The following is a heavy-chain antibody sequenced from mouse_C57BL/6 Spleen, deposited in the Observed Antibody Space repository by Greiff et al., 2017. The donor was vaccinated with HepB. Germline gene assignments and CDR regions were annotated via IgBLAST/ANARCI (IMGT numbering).Heavy chain of an antibody. CDR2: IYPRSGNT. CDR1: GYTFTSYG. Sequence: VQLQQSGAELARPGASVKLSCKASGYTFTSYGISWVKQRTGQGLEWIGEIYPRSGNTYYNEKFKGKATLTADKYSSTAYRELRSLTSEESAVFFCARRDYGNYGAMDCWGQGTSVTVSS. CDR3: ARRDYGNYGAMDC. D-gene: IGHD2-1*01. V-gene: IGHV1-81*01. J-gene: IGHJ4*01.